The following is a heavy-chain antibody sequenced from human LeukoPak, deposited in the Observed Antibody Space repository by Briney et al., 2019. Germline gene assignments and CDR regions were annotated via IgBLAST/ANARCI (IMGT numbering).Heavy chain of an antibody. V-gene: IGHV3-7*01. CDR3: GRDRAVTWTGAVNI. CDR2: IKQDGSQK. D-gene: IGHD6-19*01. J-gene: IGHJ3*02. Sequence: PGGSLRLSCAASGFTFSRYWMSWVRQAPGKGLEYVANIKQDGSQKFYMDSVKGRFTISRDNAKTSVYLQMNSLGVEDTAVYYCGRDRAVTWTGAVNIWGQGTMVTVSS. CDR1: GFTFSRYW.